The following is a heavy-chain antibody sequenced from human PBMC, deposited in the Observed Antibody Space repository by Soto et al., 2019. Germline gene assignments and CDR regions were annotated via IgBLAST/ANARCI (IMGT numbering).Heavy chain of an antibody. V-gene: IGHV4-34*01. Sequence: PSETLSLTCAVYGGSFSGYYWSWIRQPPGKGLEWIGEINHSGSTNYNPSLKSRVTISVDTSKNQFSLKLSSVTAADTAVYYCARARYSSSWYLYWGQGTLVTVSS. CDR1: GGSFSGYY. CDR3: ARARYSSSWYLY. CDR2: INHSGST. J-gene: IGHJ4*02. D-gene: IGHD6-13*01.